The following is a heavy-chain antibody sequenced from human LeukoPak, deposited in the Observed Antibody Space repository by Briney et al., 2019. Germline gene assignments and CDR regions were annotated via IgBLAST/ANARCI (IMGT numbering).Heavy chain of an antibody. CDR1: GFTFGSYW. V-gene: IGHV3-7*01. CDR3: ARGASGIQLWFFDP. D-gene: IGHD5-18*01. Sequence: GGSLRLSCAASGFTFGSYWMSWVRQAPGKGLEWVANIKQDGSEKYYVDSVKGRFTISRDNAKNSLFLQMNSLRAEDTAVYYCARGASGIQLWFFDPWGQGTLVSVSS. J-gene: IGHJ5*02. CDR2: IKQDGSEK.